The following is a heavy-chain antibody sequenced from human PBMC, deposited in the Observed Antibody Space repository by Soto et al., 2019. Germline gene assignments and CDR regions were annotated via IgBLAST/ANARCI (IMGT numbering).Heavy chain of an antibody. CDR1: GFTFSSYG. Sequence: GGSLRLSCAASGFTFSSYGMHWVRQAPGKGLEWVAVIWYDGSNKYYADSVKGRFTISRDNSKNTLYLQMNSLRAEDTAVYYCARDHDYGDYEGPSHWGQGTLVTVSS. CDR3: ARDHDYGDYEGPSH. J-gene: IGHJ4*02. D-gene: IGHD4-17*01. CDR2: IWYDGSNK. V-gene: IGHV3-33*01.